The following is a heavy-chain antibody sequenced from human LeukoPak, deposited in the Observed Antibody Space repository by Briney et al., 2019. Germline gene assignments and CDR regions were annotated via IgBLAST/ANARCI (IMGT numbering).Heavy chain of an antibody. CDR1: NGSITNCY. CDR2: FYYSGTT. J-gene: IGHJ6*02. CDR3: ARSRYVKYGMDV. D-gene: IGHD3-9*01. Sequence: SETLSLTCTVSNGSITNCYWSWIRQPPGRGLEFIGYFYYSGTTIYNPSLKSRVTISIDTSKKYFSLRLNSVTAADTAVYYCARSRYVKYGMDVWGQGTTVTVSS. V-gene: IGHV4-59*01.